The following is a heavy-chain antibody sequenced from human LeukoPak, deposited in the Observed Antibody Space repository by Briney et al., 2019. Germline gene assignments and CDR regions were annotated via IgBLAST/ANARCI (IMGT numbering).Heavy chain of an antibody. V-gene: IGHV3-7*01. J-gene: IGHJ6*03. CDR3: ARDPHSNHYYMDV. Sequence: GGSLRLSCAASGFTFNKSWMSWVRQAPGKGPEWVANIKEDGTQKYYVDSVRGRFTISRDNAENSLYLQMNSLRAEDTAVYYCARDPHSNHYYMDVWGKGTTVTVSS. CDR2: IKEDGTQK. D-gene: IGHD4-11*01. CDR1: GFTFNKSW.